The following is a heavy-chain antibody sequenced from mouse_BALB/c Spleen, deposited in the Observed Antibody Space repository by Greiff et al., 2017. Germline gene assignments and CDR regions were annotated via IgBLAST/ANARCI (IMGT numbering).Heavy chain of an antibody. CDR2: ISYDGSN. CDR1: GYSITSGYY. J-gene: IGHJ2*01. Sequence: EVQLVESGPGLVKPSQSLSLTCSVTGYSITSGYYWNWIRQFPGNKLEWMGYISYDGSNNYNPSLKNRISITRDTSKNQFFLKLNSVTTEDTATYYCARVDDYLDYWGQGTTLTVSS. V-gene: IGHV3-6*02. CDR3: ARVDDYLDY.